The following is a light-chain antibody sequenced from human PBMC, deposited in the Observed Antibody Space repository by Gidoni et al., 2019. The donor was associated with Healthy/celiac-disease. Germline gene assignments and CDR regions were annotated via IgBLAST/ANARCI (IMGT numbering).Light chain of an antibody. J-gene: IGKJ5*01. CDR2: GAS. Sequence: EIVLTQSPGTLSLSPGERATLSCRARQSVSSSYLAWYQQKPGQAPRLLIYGASSRATGIPDRFSGSGSGTDFTLTISRLEPEDFAVYYCQQYGSSLITFGRGTRLEIK. CDR1: QSVSSSY. CDR3: QQYGSSLIT. V-gene: IGKV3-20*01.